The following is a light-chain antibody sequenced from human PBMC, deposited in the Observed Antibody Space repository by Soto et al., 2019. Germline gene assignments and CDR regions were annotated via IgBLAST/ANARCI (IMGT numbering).Light chain of an antibody. V-gene: IGKV3-15*01. CDR2: DAS. CDR1: QSISSN. J-gene: IGKJ1*01. Sequence: DIVMTQSPATLSVSPGERASLSCRASQSISSNLAWYQQKPGQAPRLLIYDASTRATGIPARFSGSGSGTEFTLTISSLQSEDFAVYYCQQYSNWPETFGQGTKV. CDR3: QQYSNWPET.